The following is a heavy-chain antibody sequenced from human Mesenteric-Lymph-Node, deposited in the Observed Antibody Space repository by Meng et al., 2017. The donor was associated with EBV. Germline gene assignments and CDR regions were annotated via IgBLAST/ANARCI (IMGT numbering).Heavy chain of an antibody. J-gene: IGHJ4*02. CDR2: IFHSGSA. V-gene: IGHV4-4*02. D-gene: IGHD3-22*01. CDR1: GGSITSSNW. CDR3: VRRVVVMKEEELDH. Sequence: QVPLQASGPGLVKPSGTLSLTCDVSGGSITSSNWWSWFRQPPGKGLEWIGEIFHSGSAKYNPSLKSRVTISVDKSKNHFSLRLSSVTAADTAVYYCVRRVVVMKEEELDHWGQGTLVTVSS.